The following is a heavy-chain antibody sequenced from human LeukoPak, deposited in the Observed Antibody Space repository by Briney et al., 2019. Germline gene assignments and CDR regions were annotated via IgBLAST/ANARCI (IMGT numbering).Heavy chain of an antibody. J-gene: IGHJ6*03. CDR3: PKVAPVTTRYYYMDV. CDR1: GFTFSNYN. V-gene: IGHV3-23*01. Sequence: TGGSLRLSCAASGFTFSNYNMNWVRQAPGKGLEWVSAISGSGGSTYYPDSVKGRFTLSRDNSNNTLYLQMNSLRAEDTAVYYCPKVAPVTTRYYYMDVWGKGTTVTVSS. D-gene: IGHD4-17*01. CDR2: ISGSGGST.